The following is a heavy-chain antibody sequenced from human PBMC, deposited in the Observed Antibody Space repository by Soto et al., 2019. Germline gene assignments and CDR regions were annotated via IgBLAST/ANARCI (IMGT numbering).Heavy chain of an antibody. J-gene: IGHJ6*02. D-gene: IGHD6-19*01. CDR1: GYTFTSYG. CDR3: ARGYSGSGWYGSLLRVRGDYYYGMDV. V-gene: IGHV1-18*04. CDR2: ISAYNGNT. Sequence: QVQLVQSGAEVKKPGASVKVSCKASGYTFTSYGISWVRQAPGQGLEWMGWISAYNGNTNYAQKLQGRVTMTTDTSTSTAYMELRSLRSDDTAVYYCARGYSGSGWYGSLLRVRGDYYYGMDVWGQGTTVTVSS.